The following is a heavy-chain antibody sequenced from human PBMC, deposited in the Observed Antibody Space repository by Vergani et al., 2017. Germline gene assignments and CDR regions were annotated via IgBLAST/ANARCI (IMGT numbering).Heavy chain of an antibody. J-gene: IGHJ3*02. D-gene: IGHD3-3*01. CDR1: GYTFTGYY. V-gene: IGHV7-4-1*02. CDR3: ARSITIFGVDAFDI. Sequence: QVQLVQSGAEVKKPGASVKVSCKASGYTFTGYYMHWVRQAPGQGLEWMGRINTNTGNPTYAQGFTGRFVFSLDTSVSTAYLQISSLKAEDTAVYYCARSITIFGVDAFDIWGQGTMVTVSS. CDR2: INTNTGNP.